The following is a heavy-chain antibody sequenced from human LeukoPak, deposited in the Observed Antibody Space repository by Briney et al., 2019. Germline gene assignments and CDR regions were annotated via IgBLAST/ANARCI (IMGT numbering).Heavy chain of an antibody. J-gene: IGHJ4*02. CDR2: ISSSSSYI. D-gene: IGHD3-22*01. V-gene: IGHV3-21*01. CDR1: GFTFSSYS. Sequence: GGSLRLSCAASGFTFSSYSMNWVRQAPGKGLEWVSSISSSSSYIYYADSVKGRFTISRDNAKNSLYLQMNSLRAEDTAVYYCARDARYYYDSRGFDYWGQGTLVTVSS. CDR3: ARDARYYYDSRGFDY.